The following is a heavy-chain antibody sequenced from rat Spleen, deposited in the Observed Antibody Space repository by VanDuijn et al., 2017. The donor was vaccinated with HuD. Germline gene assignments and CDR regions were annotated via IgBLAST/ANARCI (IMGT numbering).Heavy chain of an antibody. D-gene: IGHD1-4*01. Sequence: EVQLVESDGGLVQPGRSLKLSCAASGFTFSDYYMAWVRQAPGKGLEWVASITNTGGSTYYPDSVKGRFTISRDTAENTLYLQMSSLRSEDTATYYCARPNYPGFNYFDYWGQGTLVTVSS. CDR2: ITNTGGST. J-gene: IGHJ3*01. CDR3: ARPNYPGFNYFDY. V-gene: IGHV5-25*01. CDR1: GFTFSDYY.